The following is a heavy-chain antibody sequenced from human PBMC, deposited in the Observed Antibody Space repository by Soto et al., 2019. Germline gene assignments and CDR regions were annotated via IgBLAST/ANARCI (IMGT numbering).Heavy chain of an antibody. CDR3: VKGTLFGVSVRHLDY. J-gene: IGHJ4*02. D-gene: IGHD2-8*01. CDR2: ISWNSGNL. V-gene: IGHV3-9*01. CDR1: GFNFGDYY. Sequence: EMQLVESGGGLVQPGRSLRLSCAASGFNFGDYYMHWVRQAPGKGLEWVSSISWNSGNLGYADSVKGRFTISRNNAKNSLYLQMNSLRSDDTALYYCVKGTLFGVSVRHLDYWGQGTLVTVSS.